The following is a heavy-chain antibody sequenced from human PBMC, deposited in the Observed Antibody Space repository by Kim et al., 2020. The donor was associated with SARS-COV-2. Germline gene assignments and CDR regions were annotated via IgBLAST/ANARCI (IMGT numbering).Heavy chain of an antibody. V-gene: IGHV4-34*01. CDR1: GGSFSGYY. Sequence: SETLSLTCAVYGGSFSGYYWSWIRQPPGKGLEWIGEINHSGSTNYNQSLKSRVTISVDTSKNQFSLKLSSVTAADTAVYYCARGRDCGGDCYLYYFDYLG. J-gene: IGHJ4*01. D-gene: IGHD2-21*02. CDR3: ARGRDCGGDCYLYYFDY. CDR2: INHSGST.